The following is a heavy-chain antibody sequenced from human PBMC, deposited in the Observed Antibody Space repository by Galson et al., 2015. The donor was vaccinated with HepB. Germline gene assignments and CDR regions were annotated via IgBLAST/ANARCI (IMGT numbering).Heavy chain of an antibody. CDR3: AREGSVGLVVPHWYFDL. Sequence: SETLSLTCTVSGGSISSYYWSWIRQPPGKGLEWIGYIYYSGSTNYNPSLKSRVTISVDTSKNQFSLKLSSVTAADTAVYYCAREGSVGLVVPHWYFDLWGRGTLVTVSS. CDR1: GGSISSYY. D-gene: IGHD2-8*02. V-gene: IGHV4-59*01. J-gene: IGHJ2*01. CDR2: IYYSGST.